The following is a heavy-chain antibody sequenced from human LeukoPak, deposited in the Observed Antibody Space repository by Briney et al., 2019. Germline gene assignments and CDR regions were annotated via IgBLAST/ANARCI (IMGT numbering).Heavy chain of an antibody. J-gene: IGHJ4*02. Sequence: PGGALRLSCAASGFTFSSYEMNWVRPAPGKGLAAVAHINTDGTYRTYADSEMGRFTTTRHNAKNTLYLQMNGLRGDDTGVYYCVTFGIDWYSSHWGQGALVTVSS. CDR2: INTDGTYR. V-gene: IGHV3-74*03. D-gene: IGHD3-9*01. CDR3: VTFGIDWYSSH. CDR1: GFTFSSYE.